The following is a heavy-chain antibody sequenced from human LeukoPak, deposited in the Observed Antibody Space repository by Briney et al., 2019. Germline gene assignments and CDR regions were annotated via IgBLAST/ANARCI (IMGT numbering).Heavy chain of an antibody. CDR1: GGSISGGDYY. D-gene: IGHD3-10*01. Sequence: PSQTLSLTCTVSGGSISGGDYYWSWIRQPPGKGLEWIGYIYYSGSTYYNPSLKSRVTISVDTSKNQFSLKLSSVTAADTAVYYCARDHRRITMVRGVIPPGYYYYGMDVWGKGTTVTVSS. CDR2: IYYSGST. V-gene: IGHV4-30-4*01. J-gene: IGHJ6*04. CDR3: ARDHRRITMVRGVIPPGYYYYGMDV.